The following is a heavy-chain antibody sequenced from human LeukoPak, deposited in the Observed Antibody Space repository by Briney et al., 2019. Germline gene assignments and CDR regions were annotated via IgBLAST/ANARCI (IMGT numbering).Heavy chain of an antibody. CDR2: IIPILGTA. J-gene: IGHJ6*04. D-gene: IGHD5-18*01. Sequence: ASVKVSCTASGGTFSSYAISWVRQAPGQGLEWMRGIIPILGTANYAQKFQGRVTITADESTSTAYMELSSLRSEDTAVYYCARKGGYSYGLDYYGMDVWGKGTTVTVSS. CDR3: ARKGGYSYGLDYYGMDV. V-gene: IGHV1-69*13. CDR1: GGTFSSYA.